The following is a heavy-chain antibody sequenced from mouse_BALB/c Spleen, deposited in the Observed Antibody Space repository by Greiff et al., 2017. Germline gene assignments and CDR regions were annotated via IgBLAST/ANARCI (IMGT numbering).Heavy chain of an antibody. CDR2: INPSNGGT. CDR3: TRLRGYYAMDY. Sequence: QVQLKESGAELVKPGASVKLSCKASGYTFTSYYMYWVKQRPGQGLEWIGEINPSNGGTNFNEKFKSKATLTVDKSSSTAYMQLSSLTSEDSAVYYCTRLRGYYAMDYWGQGTSVTVSS. CDR1: GYTFTSYY. J-gene: IGHJ4*01. V-gene: IGHV1S81*02.